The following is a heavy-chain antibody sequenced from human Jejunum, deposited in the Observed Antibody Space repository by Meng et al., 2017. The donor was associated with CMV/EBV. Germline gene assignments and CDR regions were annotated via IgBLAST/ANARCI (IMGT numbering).Heavy chain of an antibody. CDR3: ARRGIFGADNDPRYFYGMDV. CDR1: YG. D-gene: IGHD3-3*01. J-gene: IGHJ6*02. CDR2: ISGYHGDT. V-gene: IGHV1-18*01. Sequence: YGIRWVRQAPGQGLEWMGWISGYHGDTNYLQKLQGRVTLTTDKFTSTAYMELRSLTSDDTAVYFCARRGIFGADNDPRYFYGMDVWGQGTTVTVSS.